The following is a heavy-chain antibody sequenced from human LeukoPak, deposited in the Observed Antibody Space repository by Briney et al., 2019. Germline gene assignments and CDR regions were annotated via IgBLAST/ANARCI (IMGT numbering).Heavy chain of an antibody. V-gene: IGHV3-7*04. CDR3: ARANYYDSSGYPTSFDY. D-gene: IGHD3-22*01. Sequence: GGSLRLSCAASGFTFSSYWMSWVRQAPGKGLGWVANIKQDGSEKYYVDSVKGRFTISRDNAKNSLYLQMNSLRAEDTAVYYCARANYYDSSGYPTSFDYWGQGTLATVSS. CDR2: IKQDGSEK. J-gene: IGHJ4*02. CDR1: GFTFSSYW.